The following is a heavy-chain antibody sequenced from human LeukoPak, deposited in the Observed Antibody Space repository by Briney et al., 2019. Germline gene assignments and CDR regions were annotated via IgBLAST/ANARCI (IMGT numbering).Heavy chain of an antibody. D-gene: IGHD6-19*01. V-gene: IGHV4-59*04. CDR2: IYYSGST. CDR1: GGSISSYY. J-gene: IGHJ5*02. Sequence: SETLSLTCTVSGGSISSYYWSWIRQPPGKGLEWIGYIYYSGSTYYNPSLKSRVTISVDTSKNQFSLKLSSVTAADTAVYYCVRDPKSAVAADWFDPWGQGTLVTVSS. CDR3: VRDPKSAVAADWFDP.